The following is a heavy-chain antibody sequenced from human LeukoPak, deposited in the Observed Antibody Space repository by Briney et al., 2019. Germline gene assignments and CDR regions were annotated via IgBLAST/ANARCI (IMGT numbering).Heavy chain of an antibody. CDR2: ISYDAESS. Sequence: GGSLRLSCVPSGFTFSSYGMHWVRQVPGKGLEWVAVISYDAESSYHVDSVKGRFTISRDNSKNTLYLQMNSLRAEDTAVYYCAKEIYGDATGGRFQHWGQGTLVTVSS. D-gene: IGHD4-17*01. J-gene: IGHJ1*01. V-gene: IGHV3-30*18. CDR3: AKEIYGDATGGRFQH. CDR1: GFTFSSYG.